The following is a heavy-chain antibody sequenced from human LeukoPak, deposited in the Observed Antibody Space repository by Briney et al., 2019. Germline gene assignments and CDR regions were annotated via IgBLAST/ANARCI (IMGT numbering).Heavy chain of an antibody. J-gene: IGHJ6*02. D-gene: IGHD3-16*01. CDR1: GFTFSSYA. CDR3: ARGGDLISPRYYYYGMDV. CDR2: ISSNGGST. Sequence: GGSLRLSCAASGFTFSSYAMHWVRQAPGKGLEYVSAISSNGGSTYYANSVKGRFTISRDNSKNTLYLQMGSLRAEDMAVYYCARGGDLISPRYYYYGMDVWGQGTTVTVS. V-gene: IGHV3-64*01.